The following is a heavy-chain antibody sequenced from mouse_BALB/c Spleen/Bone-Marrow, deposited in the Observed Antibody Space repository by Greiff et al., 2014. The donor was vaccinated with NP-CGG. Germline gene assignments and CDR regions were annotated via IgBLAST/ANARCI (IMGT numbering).Heavy chain of an antibody. CDR3: ARVYLWYFDV. V-gene: IGHV2-9*02. J-gene: IGHJ1*01. CDR2: IWAGGST. D-gene: IGHD2-3*01. CDR1: GFSLTSYG. Sequence: QVQLKESGPGLVAPSQSLSITCTVSGFSLTSYGVHWVRQPPGKGLEWLGVIWAGGSTNYNSALMSRLSISKDNSKSQVFLKMNSLETDDTAMYYCARVYLWYFDVWGAGTTVTVSS.